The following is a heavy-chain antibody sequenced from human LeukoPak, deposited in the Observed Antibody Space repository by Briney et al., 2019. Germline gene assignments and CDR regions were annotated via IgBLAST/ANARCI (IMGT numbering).Heavy chain of an antibody. CDR3: ARLIRITIFGVVTRRFDY. CDR1: GGSISSSSYY. CDR2: IYYSGST. V-gene: IGHV4-39*01. Sequence: SETLSLTCTVSGGSISSSSYYWGWIRQPPGKGLEWIGSIYYSGSTYYNPSLKSRVTISVDTSKNRFSLKLSSVTAADTAVYYCARLIRITIFGVVTRRFDYWGQGTLVTVSS. D-gene: IGHD3-3*01. J-gene: IGHJ4*02.